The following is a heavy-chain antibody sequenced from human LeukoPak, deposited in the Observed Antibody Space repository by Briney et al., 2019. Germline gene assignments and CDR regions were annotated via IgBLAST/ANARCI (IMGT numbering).Heavy chain of an antibody. CDR1: GGSIGSGSYY. Sequence: PSETLSLTCTVSGGSIGSGSYYWSWIRQPAGKGLEWIGRIYTSGSTNYNPSLKSRVTISVDTSKNQFSLKLSSVTAADTAVYYCARTPSGKVGVDYWGQGTLVTVSS. J-gene: IGHJ4*02. CDR3: ARTPSGKVGVDY. V-gene: IGHV4-61*02. D-gene: IGHD2-15*01. CDR2: IYTSGST.